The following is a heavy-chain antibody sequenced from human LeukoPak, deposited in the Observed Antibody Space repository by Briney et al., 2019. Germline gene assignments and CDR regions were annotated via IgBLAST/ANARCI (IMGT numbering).Heavy chain of an antibody. CDR3: ARSDPGNRVAVRRRYFDY. D-gene: IGHD6-6*01. CDR2: TYYRSKWYN. CDR1: GDSVSSNSAA. V-gene: IGHV6-1*01. J-gene: IGHJ4*02. Sequence: SQTLSLTCAISGDSVSSNSAAWNWIRQSPSRGLEWLGRTYYRSKWYNDYAVSVKSQITINPDTSKNQFSLQLNSVTPEDTAVYYCARSDPGNRVAVRRRYFDYWGQGTLVTVSS.